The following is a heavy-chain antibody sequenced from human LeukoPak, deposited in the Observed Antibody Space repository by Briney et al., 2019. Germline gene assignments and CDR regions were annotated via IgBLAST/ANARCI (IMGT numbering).Heavy chain of an antibody. Sequence: GGSLRLSCAASGFTFSSYGMSWVRQAPGKGLELVSAISGSGGSTYYADSVKGRFTISRDNSKNTLYLQMNSLRAEDTAIYYCATYRQVLLPFESWGQGTLVTVSS. CDR2: ISGSGGST. J-gene: IGHJ4*02. CDR1: GFTFSSYG. V-gene: IGHV3-23*01. CDR3: ATYRQVLLPFES. D-gene: IGHD2-8*02.